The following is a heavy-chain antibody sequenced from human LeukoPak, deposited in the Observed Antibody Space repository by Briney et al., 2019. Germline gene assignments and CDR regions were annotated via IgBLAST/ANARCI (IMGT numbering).Heavy chain of an antibody. CDR2: IYYIGST. CDR3: ARYSSWYVDY. D-gene: IGHD6-13*01. CDR1: GGSISSYY. V-gene: IGHV4-59*01. Sequence: SETLSLTCTVSGGSISSYYWSWIREPPGKGLEWIGYIYYIGSTNYNPSLKSRVTISVDTSKNQFSLKLSSVTAADTAVYYCARYSSWYVDYWGQGTLVTVSS. J-gene: IGHJ4*02.